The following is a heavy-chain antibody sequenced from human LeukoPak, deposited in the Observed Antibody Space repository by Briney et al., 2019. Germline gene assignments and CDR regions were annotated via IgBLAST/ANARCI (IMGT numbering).Heavy chain of an antibody. V-gene: IGHV1-18*01. Sequence: ASVKVSCKASGYSVTRYNIIWVRQAPGQGLEWMGWISPYNGNTNYAQKVQGRVTMTTDTSTSTAYIELRSLRSDATAVYYCAKGASTAYYFDYWGQGTLVTVSS. CDR2: ISPYNGNT. CDR3: AKGASTAYYFDY. D-gene: IGHD2-21*01. J-gene: IGHJ4*02. CDR1: GYSVTRYN.